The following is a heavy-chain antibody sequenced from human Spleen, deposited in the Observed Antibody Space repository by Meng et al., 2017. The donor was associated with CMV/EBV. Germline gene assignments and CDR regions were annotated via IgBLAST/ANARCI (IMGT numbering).Heavy chain of an antibody. CDR2: ISTYNGNT. V-gene: IGHV1-18*01. J-gene: IGHJ5*02. Sequence: KASSYTFTTHGMAWVRQGPGQGLEWMGWISTYNGNTIYTKKFQSRVTMTTDTSTTTAYMELRSLRSDDTAVYYCARDEDSSAFWFDPWGQGTLVTVSS. CDR1: SYTFTTHG. CDR3: ARDEDSSAFWFDP. D-gene: IGHD3-22*01.